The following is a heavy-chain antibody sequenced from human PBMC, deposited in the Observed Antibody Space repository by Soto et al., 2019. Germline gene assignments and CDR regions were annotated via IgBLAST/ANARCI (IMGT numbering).Heavy chain of an antibody. J-gene: IGHJ4*02. CDR3: TRISLVGATGGRYFDY. Sequence: VQLVGSGGGLVQPGGSLRLSCAASGFIFSDHYMDWVRQAPGKGLEWVGRIKNKANSYTTEYAASVKGRFTISRDDSKNSLYLQMNSLKTEDTAVYYCTRISLVGATGGRYFDYWGQGTLLTVSS. CDR2: IKNKANSYTT. D-gene: IGHD1-26*01. CDR1: GFIFSDHY. V-gene: IGHV3-72*01.